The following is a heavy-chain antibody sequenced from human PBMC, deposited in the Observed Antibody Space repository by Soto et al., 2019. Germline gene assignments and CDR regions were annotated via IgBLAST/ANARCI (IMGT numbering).Heavy chain of an antibody. D-gene: IGHD2-2*01. CDR3: VRYCSTTKCPFDY. CDR2: IYYSGNT. J-gene: IGHJ4*02. Sequence: PSETLSLTCTVSGGPISSGGSYWGWIRQPPGKGLEWIGYIYYSGNTYFNPSLKSRVTLSVDTSKNQFSLNLSSVTAADTAVYYCVRYCSTTKCPFDYWGQGTLVTVSS. V-gene: IGHV4-30-4*01. CDR1: GGPISSGGSY.